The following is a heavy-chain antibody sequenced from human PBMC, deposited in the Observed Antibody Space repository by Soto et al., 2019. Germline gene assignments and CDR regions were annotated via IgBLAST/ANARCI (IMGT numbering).Heavy chain of an antibody. J-gene: IGHJ4*02. CDR3: AKSRVRGGVPLDY. Sequence: QVQLVQSGAEVKKPGSSVKVSCKASGGTFSSYTISWVRQAPGQGLEWMGRIIPILGIANYAQKFQGRVTITADKSTSTAYMELSSLRSEDTAVYYCAKSRVRGGVPLDYWGQGTLVTVSS. D-gene: IGHD3-10*01. CDR2: IIPILGIA. V-gene: IGHV1-69*02. CDR1: GGTFSSYT.